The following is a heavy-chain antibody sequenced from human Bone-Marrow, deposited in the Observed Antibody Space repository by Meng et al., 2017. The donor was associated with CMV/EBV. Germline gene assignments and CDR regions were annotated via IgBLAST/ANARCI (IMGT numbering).Heavy chain of an antibody. V-gene: IGHV3-23*01. CDR2: IGHKGDST. J-gene: IGHJ4*02. CDR3: TKHRGRFAATGRGFEY. Sequence: GESLKISCVASGFTFINYAMSWVRQAPGRGLEWVSAIGHKGDSTYYADSVKGRFTISRDNSKNTLDLQMNSLRAEDTAVYYCTKHRGRFAATGRGFEYWGQGAQVTVYS. CDR1: GFTFINYA. D-gene: IGHD2-15*01.